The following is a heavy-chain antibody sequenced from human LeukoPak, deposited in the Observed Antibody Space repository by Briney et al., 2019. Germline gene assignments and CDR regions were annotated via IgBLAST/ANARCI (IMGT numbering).Heavy chain of an antibody. J-gene: IGHJ4*02. V-gene: IGHV1-3*01. CDR1: GGTFSSYA. Sequence: ASVKVSCKASGGTFSSYAISWVRQAPGQRLEWMGGINAGNGNTKYSQKFQGRVTITRDTSASTAYMELSSLRSEDTTVYYCARVGAAAGPYYFDYWGQGTLVTVSS. CDR2: INAGNGNT. CDR3: ARVGAAAGPYYFDY. D-gene: IGHD6-13*01.